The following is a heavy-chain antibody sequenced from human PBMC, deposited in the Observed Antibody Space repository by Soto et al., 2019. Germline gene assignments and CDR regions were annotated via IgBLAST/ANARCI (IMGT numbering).Heavy chain of an antibody. CDR1: GFTFSSYS. D-gene: IGHD5-18*01. J-gene: IGHJ4*02. CDR3: ARDQPGYSYGYGLGY. V-gene: IGHV3-21*01. Sequence: EVQLVESGGALVKPGGSLRPSCAASGFTFSSYSMNWVRRAPGRGVEWVSSISSSSSYIYYAGSLKGRFTISRDNAKNSLYLQMNSLRAEDTAVYYCARDQPGYSYGYGLGYWGQGTLVTVSS. CDR2: ISSSSSYI.